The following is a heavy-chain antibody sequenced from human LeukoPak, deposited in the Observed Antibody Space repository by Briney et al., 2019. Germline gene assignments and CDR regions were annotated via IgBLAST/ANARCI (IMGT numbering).Heavy chain of an antibody. V-gene: IGHV1-69*02. CDR1: GGTFSSYT. Sequence: ASVKVCCKASGGTFSSYTISWVRQAPGQGLEWMGRIIPTLGIANYAQKFQGRVTITADKSTSTAYMELSSLRSEDTAVYYCARALSDTSGVDYWGQGTLVTVSS. J-gene: IGHJ4*02. D-gene: IGHD2-2*02. CDR2: IIPTLGIA. CDR3: ARALSDTSGVDY.